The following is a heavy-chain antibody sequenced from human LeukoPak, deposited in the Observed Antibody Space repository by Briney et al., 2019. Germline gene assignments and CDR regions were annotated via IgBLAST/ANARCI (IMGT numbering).Heavy chain of an antibody. V-gene: IGHV1-69*13. CDR2: IIPIFGTA. CDR3: ARVYHVLRFLEGSNWFDP. CDR1: GGTFSSYA. D-gene: IGHD3-3*01. J-gene: IGHJ5*02. Sequence: ASVKVSCKASGGTFSSYAISWVLQAPGQGLEWMGGIIPIFGTANYAQKFQGRVTITADESTSTAYMELSSLRSEDTAVYYCARVYHVLRFLEGSNWFDPWGQGTLVTVSS.